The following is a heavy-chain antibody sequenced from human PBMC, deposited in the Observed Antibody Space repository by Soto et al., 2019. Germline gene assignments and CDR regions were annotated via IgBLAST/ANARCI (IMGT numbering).Heavy chain of an antibody. J-gene: IGHJ6*02. CDR2: VDPNDSFA. CDR3: ARRYCSSNTCPRNYYAMDV. V-gene: IGHV5-10-1*01. D-gene: IGHD2-2*01. Sequence: PGESLKISCQAFEYSFRIYWISWVRQKPGGGLEWMGRVDPNDSFATYSPSFEGHVSISVDKSISTAYLQWSSLKASDTAMYYCARRYCSSNTCPRNYYAMDVWGQGTTVTVSS. CDR1: EYSFRIYW.